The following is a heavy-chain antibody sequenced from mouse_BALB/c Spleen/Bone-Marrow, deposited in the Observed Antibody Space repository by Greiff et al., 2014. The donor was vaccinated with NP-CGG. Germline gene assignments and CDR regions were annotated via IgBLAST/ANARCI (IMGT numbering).Heavy chain of an antibody. J-gene: IGHJ1*01. CDR1: GYSFSGYN. V-gene: IGHV1-39*01. CDR3: ARKAYYTNWWYFDV. Sequence: VQLQQSGPELEKPGASVKISCKASGYSFSGYNLNWVKQSNGQSLEWIGNIDPYYGDTTYNQEFKGKATLTVDRSSSTAYMQLKSLTSEDSAVYYCARKAYYTNWWYFDVWGAGTTVTVSS. D-gene: IGHD2-5*01. CDR2: IDPYYGDT.